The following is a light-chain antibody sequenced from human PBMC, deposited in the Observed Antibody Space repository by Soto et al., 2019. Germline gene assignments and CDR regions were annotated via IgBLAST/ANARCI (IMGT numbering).Light chain of an antibody. V-gene: IGLV1-44*01. J-gene: IGLJ1*01. CDR1: SSNIGSNT. CDR2: SNN. Sequence: QSVLPQPPSASGTPGQRVTISCSGSSSNIGSNTVNWYQQLPGTAPKLLIYSNNQRPSGVPDRFSGSKSGTSASLAISGLQSEDVADYYCAAWDDSLRGGVFGTGTKV. CDR3: AAWDDSLRGGV.